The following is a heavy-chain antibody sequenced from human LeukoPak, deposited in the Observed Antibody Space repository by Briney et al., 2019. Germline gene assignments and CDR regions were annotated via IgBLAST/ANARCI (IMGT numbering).Heavy chain of an antibody. CDR3: ARVKAYCGGDCSLDY. CDR1: GFIFKNAW. V-gene: IGHV3-74*01. J-gene: IGHJ4*02. CDR2: INSDGSST. Sequence: GGSLRLSCSTSGFIFKNAWMSWIRQAPGKGLVWVSRINSDGSSTSYADSVKGRFTISRDNAKNTLYLQMNSLRAEDTAVYYCARVKAYCGGDCSLDYWGQGTLVTVSS. D-gene: IGHD2-21*02.